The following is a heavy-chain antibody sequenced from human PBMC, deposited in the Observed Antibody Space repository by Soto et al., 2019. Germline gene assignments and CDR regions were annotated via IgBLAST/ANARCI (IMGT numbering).Heavy chain of an antibody. CDR2: INPNSGGT. V-gene: IGHV1-2*04. D-gene: IGHD2-15*01. J-gene: IGHJ6*02. CDR3: ARDLSAGLTNIVVVVAATPGGMDV. Sequence: ASVKVSCKASGYTFTGYYMHWVRQAPGQGLEWMGWINPNSGGTNYAQKFQGWVTMTRDTSISTAYMELSRLRSDDTAVYYCARDLSAGLTNIVVVVAATPGGMDVWGQGTTVTVSS. CDR1: GYTFTGYY.